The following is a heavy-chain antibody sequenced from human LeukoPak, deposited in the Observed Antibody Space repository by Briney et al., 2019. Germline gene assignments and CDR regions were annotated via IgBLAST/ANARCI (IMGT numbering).Heavy chain of an antibody. Sequence: GGSLRLSCAASGFTFSSYAMSWVRQAPGKGLEWVSAISGSGGSTYYADSVKGRFTTSRDNSKNTLYMEVNSLRAEDTAVYYCAREGGRTVAGTFDNWGQGTLVTVSS. CDR3: AREGGRTVAGTFDN. CDR2: ISGSGGST. CDR1: GFTFSSYA. V-gene: IGHV3-23*01. D-gene: IGHD6-19*01. J-gene: IGHJ4*02.